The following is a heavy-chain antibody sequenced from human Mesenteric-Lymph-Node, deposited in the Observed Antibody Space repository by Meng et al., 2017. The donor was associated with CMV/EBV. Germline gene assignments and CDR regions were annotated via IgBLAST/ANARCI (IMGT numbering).Heavy chain of an antibody. J-gene: IGHJ4*02. CDR2: ISTSSGYI. CDR3: AREQQQLVMYYFDY. CDR1: GFTFSSFG. D-gene: IGHD6-13*01. Sequence: GGSLRLSCAASGFTFSSFGMNWVRQAPGKGLEWVSFISTSSGYIYYADSVKGRFTMSRDNAKNSLYLQMNSLRAEDTAVYYCAREQQQLVMYYFDYWGQGTLVTVSS. V-gene: IGHV3-21*01.